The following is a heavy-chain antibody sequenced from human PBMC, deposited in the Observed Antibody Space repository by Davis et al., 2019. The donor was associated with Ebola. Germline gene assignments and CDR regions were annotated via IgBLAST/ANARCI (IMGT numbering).Heavy chain of an antibody. CDR1: GFTVSRNY. V-gene: IGHV3-53*01. CDR2: IYSGGST. J-gene: IGHJ6*02. CDR3: ARDDIYYGMDV. Sequence: PGGSLRLSCAASGFTVSRNYMSWVRQAPGKGLEWVSVIYSGGSTYYADSAKGRFTISRDNSKNTLYLQMDSLRAEDTAVYYCARDDIYYGMDVWGQGTTVTVSS.